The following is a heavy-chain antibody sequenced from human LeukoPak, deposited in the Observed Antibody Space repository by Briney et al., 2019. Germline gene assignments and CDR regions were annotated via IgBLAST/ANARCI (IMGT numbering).Heavy chain of an antibody. CDR1: GFTFSTYG. V-gene: IGHV3-30*02. CDR2: IRYDGSNK. Sequence: GGSLRLSCTASGFTFSTYGMHWVRQAPGKGLEWVAFIRYDGSNKDYVDSVKGRFTISRDNSKNTLYLQMNSLRAEDTAVYCCAKGPVGYCGGGSCYHWFDPWGQGTLVTVSS. J-gene: IGHJ5*02. CDR3: AKGPVGYCGGGSCYHWFDP. D-gene: IGHD2-15*01.